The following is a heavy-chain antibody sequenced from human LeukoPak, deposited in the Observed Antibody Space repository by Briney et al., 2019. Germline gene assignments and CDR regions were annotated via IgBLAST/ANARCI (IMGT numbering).Heavy chain of an antibody. V-gene: IGHV4-59*01. CDR2: IYYSGST. Sequence: PSETLSLTCTVSGGSISSYYWSWIRQPPGKGLEWIGYIYYSGSTNYNPSLKSRVTISVDTSKNQFSLKLSSVTAADTAVYYCARASEGPYYYDSSGYFDYWGQGTLVTVSS. J-gene: IGHJ4*02. CDR3: ARASEGPYYYDSSGYFDY. D-gene: IGHD3-22*01. CDR1: GGSISSYY.